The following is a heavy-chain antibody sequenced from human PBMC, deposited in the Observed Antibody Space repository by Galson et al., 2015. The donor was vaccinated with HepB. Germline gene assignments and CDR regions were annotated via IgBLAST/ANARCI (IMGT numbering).Heavy chain of an antibody. V-gene: IGHV1-18*01. D-gene: IGHD4-23*01. J-gene: IGHJ6*02. CDR3: AFEPRTFFGGQNYGLDV. CDR1: GYTFTSFG. Sequence: SVKVSCKASGYTFTSFGISWVRQAPGQGLEWMGGISAGNGNIKYAQKFRGRVTMTTDTSTSTAYMELGSLRSDDTAVYYCAFEPRTFFGGQNYGLDVWGQGTTVTVSS. CDR2: ISAGNGNI.